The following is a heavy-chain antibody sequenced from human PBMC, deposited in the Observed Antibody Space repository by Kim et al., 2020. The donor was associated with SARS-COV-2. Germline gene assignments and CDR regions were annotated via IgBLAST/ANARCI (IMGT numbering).Heavy chain of an antibody. CDR1: GYTFTSYD. J-gene: IGHJ6*03. CDR3: ARGVRVPEELTISGVASYYYYMDV. CDR2: MNPNSGNT. Sequence: ASVKVSCKASGYTFTSYDINWVRQATGQGLEWMGWMNPNSGNTGYAQKFQGRVTMTRNTSISTAYMELSSLRSEDTAVYYCARGVRVPEELTISGVASYYYYMDVWGKGTTVTVSS. V-gene: IGHV1-8*01. D-gene: IGHD3-3*01.